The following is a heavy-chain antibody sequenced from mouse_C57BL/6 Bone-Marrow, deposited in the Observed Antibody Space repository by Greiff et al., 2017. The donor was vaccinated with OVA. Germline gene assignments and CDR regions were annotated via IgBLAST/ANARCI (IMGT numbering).Heavy chain of an antibody. CDR2: INPSSGYT. J-gene: IGHJ1*03. D-gene: IGHD1-1*01. Sequence: VHLVESGAELAKPGASVKLSCKASGYTFTSYWMHWVKQRPGQGLEWIGYINPSSGYTKYNQKFKDKATLTAYKSSITAYMQLSSLTYEDSAVYYFATSLRLGYFDVWGTGTTVTVSS. V-gene: IGHV1-7*01. CDR1: GYTFTSYW. CDR3: ATSLRLGYFDV.